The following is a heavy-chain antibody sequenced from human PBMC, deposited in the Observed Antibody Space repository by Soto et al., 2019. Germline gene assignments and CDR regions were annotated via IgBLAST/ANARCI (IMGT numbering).Heavy chain of an antibody. CDR3: AKLLDTAMLGGWFDP. D-gene: IGHD5-18*01. J-gene: IGHJ5*02. V-gene: IGHV4-59*12. Sequence: PSETLSLTCTVSGGSISSYYWSWIRQPPGKGLEWIGYIYYSGSTNYNPSLKSRVTISVDTSKNQFSLKLSSVTAADTAVYYCAKLLDTAMLGGWFDPWGQGTLVTVS. CDR2: IYYSGST. CDR1: GGSISSYY.